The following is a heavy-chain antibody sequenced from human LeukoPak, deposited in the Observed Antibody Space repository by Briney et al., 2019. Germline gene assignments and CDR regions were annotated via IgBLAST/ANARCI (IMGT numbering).Heavy chain of an antibody. CDR3: ARAAVAGVYWYFDL. J-gene: IGHJ2*01. Sequence: SETLSLTCTVSGGSISSSSYYWGWIRQPPGKGLEWIGSIYYRGSTYYNPSLQSRVTISVDTSKNQFSLKLSSVTAADTAVYYCARAAVAGVYWYFDLWGRGTLVTVSS. D-gene: IGHD6-19*01. V-gene: IGHV4-39*07. CDR2: IYYRGST. CDR1: GGSISSSSYY.